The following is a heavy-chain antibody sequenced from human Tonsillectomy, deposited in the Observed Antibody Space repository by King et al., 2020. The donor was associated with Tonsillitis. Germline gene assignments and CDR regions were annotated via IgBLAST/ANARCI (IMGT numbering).Heavy chain of an antibody. V-gene: IGHV3-48*03. CDR1: GFTIGSYE. Sequence: VQLVESGGGLVQPGGSLRLSCAASGFTIGSYEMNWVRQAPGKGLEWLSYISRSGSSVYYEDSVKGRFTISRDNARNSLYLQMDSLRAEDTAVYYCAEDPYSSTDYYYYYYYMDVWGKGTTVTVSS. J-gene: IGHJ6*03. D-gene: IGHD6-13*01. CDR3: AEDPYSSTDYYYYYYYMDV. CDR2: ISRSGSSV.